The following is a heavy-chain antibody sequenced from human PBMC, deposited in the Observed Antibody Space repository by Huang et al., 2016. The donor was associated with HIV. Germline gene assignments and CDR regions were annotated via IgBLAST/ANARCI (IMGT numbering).Heavy chain of an antibody. CDR1: GDSVSSNSAA. CDR3: VRDSGWLIDY. CDR2: TDYRSKWYS. Sequence: QVQLQQSGPGLVKPSQTLSVTCAISGDSVSSNSAAWNWIRQSPTRGLGWLGRTDYRSKWYSDYALSVKSRISFNADSSKNHLFLQLNFVTPEDTAVYYCVRDSGWLIDYWGQGTLVTVSS. V-gene: IGHV6-1*01. J-gene: IGHJ4*02. D-gene: IGHD6-19*01.